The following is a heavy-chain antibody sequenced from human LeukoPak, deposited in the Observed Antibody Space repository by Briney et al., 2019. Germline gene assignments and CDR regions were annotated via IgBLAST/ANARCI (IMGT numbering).Heavy chain of an antibody. V-gene: IGHV3-64*01. Sequence: GGSLRLSCAASGFTFSSYAMSWVRKAPGKELEYVSAISSNGGSTYYANSVKGRFTISRDNSKNTLYLQMGSLRAEDMAVYYCAREFGDYYDSSGFDYWGQGTLVTVSS. CDR1: GFTFSSYA. D-gene: IGHD3-22*01. CDR3: AREFGDYYDSSGFDY. CDR2: ISSNGGST. J-gene: IGHJ4*02.